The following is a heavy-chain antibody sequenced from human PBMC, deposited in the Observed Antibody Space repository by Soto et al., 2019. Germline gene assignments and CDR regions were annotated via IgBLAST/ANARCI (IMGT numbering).Heavy chain of an antibody. CDR2: IYYSGST. J-gene: IGHJ4*02. V-gene: IGHV4-61*08. CDR1: GGSISSGGYY. CDR3: ARFSYGDYPFFDY. D-gene: IGHD4-17*01. Sequence: PSETLSLTCTVSGGSISSGGYYWSWIRQHPGKGLEWIGYIYYSGSTNYNPSLKSRVTISVDTSKNQFSLKLSSVTAADTAVYYCARFSYGDYPFFDYWGQGTLVTVSS.